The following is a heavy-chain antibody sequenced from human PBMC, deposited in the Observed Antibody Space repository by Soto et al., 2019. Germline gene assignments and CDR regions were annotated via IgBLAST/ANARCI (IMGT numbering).Heavy chain of an antibody. CDR3: ARGLASA. J-gene: IGHJ5*02. Sequence: EIQLLESGGGWVQPGGSRRLSCAVSGITSSSYAMSWVRQAPGKGLEWVSGISGSGGSTYHADSVKARFTISRDNSKNMLYLQMDSLRAEDTGGYYCARGLASAWGQGTLVTVSS. D-gene: IGHD2-21*01. CDR2: ISGSGGST. V-gene: IGHV3-23*01. CDR1: GITSSSYA.